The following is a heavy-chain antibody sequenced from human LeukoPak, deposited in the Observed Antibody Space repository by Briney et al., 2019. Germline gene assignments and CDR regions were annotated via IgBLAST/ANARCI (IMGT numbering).Heavy chain of an antibody. CDR2: ISSSSSTI. D-gene: IGHD5-12*01. Sequence: GGSLRLSCAASGFTFSSYSMNWVRQAPGKGLEWVSYISSSSSTIYYADSVKGRFTISRDNAKNSLYLQMNSLRAEDTAVYYCARGVRYSGYDAFDYWGQGTLVTVSS. V-gene: IGHV3-48*01. CDR1: GFTFSSYS. J-gene: IGHJ4*02. CDR3: ARGVRYSGYDAFDY.